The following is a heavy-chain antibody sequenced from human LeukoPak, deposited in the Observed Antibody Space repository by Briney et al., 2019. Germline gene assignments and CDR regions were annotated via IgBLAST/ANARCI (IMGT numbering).Heavy chain of an antibody. CDR1: GGSISGYY. Sequence: SSETLSLTCAVSGGSISGYYWSWVRQSPGKGLEWIGCIYYSDTKYNPSLKSRVTISVDTPKNQFSLNLTSVTAADTAVYYCARQQRRGGSGELDYWGQGALVTVSS. J-gene: IGHJ4*02. V-gene: IGHV4-59*08. D-gene: IGHD2-15*01. CDR3: ARQQRRGGSGELDY. CDR2: IYYSDT.